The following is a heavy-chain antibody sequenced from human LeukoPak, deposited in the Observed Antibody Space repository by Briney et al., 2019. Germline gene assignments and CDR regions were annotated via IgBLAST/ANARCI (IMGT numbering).Heavy chain of an antibody. D-gene: IGHD3-16*02. Sequence: GGSLRLSCAASGFTFSSYAMSWVRQAPGKGLERVSAISGSGGSTYYADSVKGRFTISRDNSKNTLYLQMNSLRAEDTAVYHCAKGTLTFGGVIVIGSHFDYWGQGTLVTVSS. J-gene: IGHJ4*02. CDR3: AKGTLTFGGVIVIGSHFDY. CDR2: ISGSGGST. V-gene: IGHV3-23*01. CDR1: GFTFSSYA.